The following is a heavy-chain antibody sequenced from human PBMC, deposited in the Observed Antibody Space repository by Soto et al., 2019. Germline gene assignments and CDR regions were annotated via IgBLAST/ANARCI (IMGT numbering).Heavy chain of an antibody. J-gene: IGHJ4*02. Sequence: PSETLSLTCAVSGGSISSYYWSWIRQPPGKGLEWIGYIYYSGSTNYNPSLKSRVTISVDTSKNQFSLKLSSVPAADTAVYYRARDSYGDYTFDYWGQGTLVTVSS. V-gene: IGHV4-59*01. CDR2: IYYSGST. D-gene: IGHD4-17*01. CDR3: ARDSYGDYTFDY. CDR1: GGSISSYY.